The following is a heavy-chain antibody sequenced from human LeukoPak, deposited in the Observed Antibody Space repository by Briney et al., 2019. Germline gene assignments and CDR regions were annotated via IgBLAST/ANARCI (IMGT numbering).Heavy chain of an antibody. Sequence: PGGSLRLSCTVSGFTVSSNSMSWVRQAPGKGLEWVSFIYSDNTHYSDSVKGRFTISRDNSKNTLYLQMNSLRAEDTAVYYCAKDGHCTNGVCYAYYYYYMDVWGKGTTVTVSS. CDR3: AKDGHCTNGVCYAYYYYYMDV. J-gene: IGHJ6*03. CDR2: IYSDNT. CDR1: GFTVSSNS. V-gene: IGHV3-53*01. D-gene: IGHD2-8*01.